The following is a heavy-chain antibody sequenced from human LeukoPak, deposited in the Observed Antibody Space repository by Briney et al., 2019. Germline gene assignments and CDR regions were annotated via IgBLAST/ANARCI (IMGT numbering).Heavy chain of an antibody. V-gene: IGHV4-34*01. CDR3: ARRAGPKVVAATSYYFDY. J-gene: IGHJ4*02. D-gene: IGHD2-15*01. CDR2: INHSGST. CDR1: GGSFSGYY. Sequence: SETLSLTCTVYGGSFSGYYWSWIRQPPGKGLEWIGEINHSGSTNYNPSLKSRVTISVDTSKNQFSLKLSSVTAADTAVYYCARRAGPKVVAATSYYFDYWGQGTLVTVSS.